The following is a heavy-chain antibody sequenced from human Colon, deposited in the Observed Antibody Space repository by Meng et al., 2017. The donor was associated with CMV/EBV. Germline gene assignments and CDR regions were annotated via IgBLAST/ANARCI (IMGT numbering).Heavy chain of an antibody. V-gene: IGHV1-8*01. Sequence: ASVKVSCKASGYTFTSYDINWVRQATGQGLEWMGWMNPNSGNTGYAQKFQGRVTMTRNTSISTAYMELSSLRSDDTAVYYCARGSNLRPDYRSTYYYGIDVWGQGTTVTVSS. CDR2: MNPNSGNT. D-gene: IGHD4-11*01. CDR3: ARGSNLRPDYRSTYYYGIDV. CDR1: GYTFTSYD. J-gene: IGHJ6*02.